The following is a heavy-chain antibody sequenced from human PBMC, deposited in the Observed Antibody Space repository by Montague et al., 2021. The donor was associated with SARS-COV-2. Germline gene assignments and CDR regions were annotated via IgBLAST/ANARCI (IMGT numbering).Heavy chain of an antibody. J-gene: IGHJ5*02. V-gene: IGHV1-24*01. D-gene: IGHD3-10*01. Sequence: SVKVSCKVSGYTLIELSMHWVRQAPGEGLEWMGGFDPEDGETIYALKFQGRVTMTEDTSTDTAYMELSSLRSEDTAVYYCATGPSFSGVGIWFDPWGQGTLVTVSS. CDR2: FDPEDGET. CDR1: GYTLIELS. CDR3: ATGPSFSGVGIWFDP.